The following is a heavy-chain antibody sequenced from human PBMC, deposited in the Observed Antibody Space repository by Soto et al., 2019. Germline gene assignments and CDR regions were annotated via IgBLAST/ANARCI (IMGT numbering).Heavy chain of an antibody. CDR3: ARDNGFGLGYCSSTSCSAGMDV. CDR1: GFTFSSYS. J-gene: IGHJ6*02. CDR2: ISSSSSYI. D-gene: IGHD2-2*01. V-gene: IGHV3-21*01. Sequence: GGSLRLSCAASGFTFSSYSMNWVRQAPGKGLEWVSSISSSSSYIYYADSVKGRFTISRDNAKNSLYLQMNSLRAEDTAVYYCARDNGFGLGYCSSTSCSAGMDVWGQGTTVTVSS.